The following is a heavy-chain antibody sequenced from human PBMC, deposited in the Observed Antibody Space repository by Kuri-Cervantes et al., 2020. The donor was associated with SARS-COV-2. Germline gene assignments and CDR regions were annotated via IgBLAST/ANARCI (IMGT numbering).Heavy chain of an antibody. Sequence: SVKVSCKASGGTFSSYAISWARQAPGQGLEWMGGIIPIFGTANYAQKFQGRVTITADKSTSTAYMELSSLRSEDTAVYYCARGLDIAARPVFYYGMDVWGQGTTVTVSS. D-gene: IGHD6-6*01. J-gene: IGHJ6*02. V-gene: IGHV1-69*06. CDR2: IIPIFGTA. CDR3: ARGLDIAARPVFYYGMDV. CDR1: GGTFSSYA.